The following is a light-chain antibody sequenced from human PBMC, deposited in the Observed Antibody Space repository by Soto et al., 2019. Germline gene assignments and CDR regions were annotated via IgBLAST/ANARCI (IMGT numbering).Light chain of an antibody. CDR1: SSNIGAGYN. CDR2: GNS. V-gene: IGLV1-40*01. Sequence: QAVVTQPPSVSGALGQRVTISCTGSSSNIGAGYNVHWYQQLPGTAPKLLIYGNSNRPSGVPDRFSGSKSGTSASLAITGLQAEDEADYYCQSYDSNLSGWVFGGGTKLTVL. J-gene: IGLJ3*02. CDR3: QSYDSNLSGWV.